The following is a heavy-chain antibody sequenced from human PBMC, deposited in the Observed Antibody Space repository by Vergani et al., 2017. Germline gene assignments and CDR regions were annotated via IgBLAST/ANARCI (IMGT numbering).Heavy chain of an antibody. CDR3: VDSSGWNYFDC. J-gene: IGHJ4*02. CDR2: IDYSSSTI. V-gene: IGHV3-48*01. CDR1: GFTFSTYS. D-gene: IGHD6-19*01. Sequence: EVQLVESGGGLVQPGGSLRLSCAASGFTFSTYSMNWVRQAPGKGLEWVSYIDYSSSTIYYADSVKGRFTISSDNAKNSLYLQMTSLRAEDTAVYYCVDSSGWNYFDCWGQGTLVTVSS.